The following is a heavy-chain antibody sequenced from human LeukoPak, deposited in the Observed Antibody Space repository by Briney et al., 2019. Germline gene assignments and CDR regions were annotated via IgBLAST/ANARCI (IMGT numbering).Heavy chain of an antibody. CDR2: INPNSGGT. J-gene: IGHJ6*03. CDR1: GYTFTGYY. CDR3: AKNSGNLTVTRDKPVYYYYMDV. V-gene: IGHV1-2*02. Sequence: EASVKVSCKASGYTFTGYYMHWVRQAPGQGLEWMGWINPNSGGTNYAQKFQGRVTMTRDTSISTAYMELSSLRSEDTAVYYCAKNSGNLTVTRDKPVYYYYMDVWGKGTTVTISS. D-gene: IGHD4-11*01.